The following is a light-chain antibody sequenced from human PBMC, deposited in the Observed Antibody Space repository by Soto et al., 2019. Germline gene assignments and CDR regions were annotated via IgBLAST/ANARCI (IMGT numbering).Light chain of an antibody. CDR1: QSVSSY. CDR3: QKRCNWPLI. J-gene: IGKJ3*01. V-gene: IGKV3-11*01. CDR2: DAS. Sequence: EIVLTQSPATLSLSPGERATLSCRASQSVSSYLAWYQQKPGQAPRLLIYDASNSATGIPARFSGSGSGTDCTLNVRALEPDADCVYYCQKRCNWPLIFGHGTKVDIK.